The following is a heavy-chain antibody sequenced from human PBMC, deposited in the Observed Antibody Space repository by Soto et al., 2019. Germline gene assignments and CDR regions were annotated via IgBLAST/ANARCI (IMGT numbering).Heavy chain of an antibody. CDR3: AYLGPHYYYYYGMDV. CDR2: IIPIFGTA. J-gene: IGHJ6*02. Sequence: GASVKVSCKASGGTFSSYAISWVRQAPGQGLEWMGGIIPIFGTANYAQKFQGRVTITADESTSTAYMELSSLRSEDTAVYYCAYLGPHYYYYYGMDVWGQGTTVTVSS. V-gene: IGHV1-69*13. CDR1: GGTFSSYA.